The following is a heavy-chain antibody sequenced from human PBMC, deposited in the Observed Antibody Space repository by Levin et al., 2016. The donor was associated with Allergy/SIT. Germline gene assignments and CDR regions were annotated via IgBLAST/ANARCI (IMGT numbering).Heavy chain of an antibody. CDR1: GYSFTSYW. J-gene: IGHJ4*02. Sequence: KVSCKGSGYSFTSYWIGWVRQMPGKGLEWMGIIYPGDSDTRYSPSFQGHVTISADKSISTAYLQWSSLKASDTAMYYCARPPLDPAAGLGAADYWGQGTLVTVSS. CDR2: IYPGDSDT. V-gene: IGHV5-51*01. CDR3: ARPPLDPAAGLGAADY. D-gene: IGHD6-13*01.